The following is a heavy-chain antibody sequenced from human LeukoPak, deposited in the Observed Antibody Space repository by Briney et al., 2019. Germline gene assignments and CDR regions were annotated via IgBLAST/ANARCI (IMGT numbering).Heavy chain of an antibody. D-gene: IGHD3-3*01. V-gene: IGHV1-24*01. J-gene: IGHJ4*02. CDR2: FDPEEAKM. CDR1: GNSLSELS. CDR3: TTRSGDFWSGFVN. Sequence: ASVTVSCKVSGNSLSELSIQWVRQAPGKGLECMGGFDPEEAKMVYAQNFQGRVTMTEDTSTQNAYMELSGLTSDDTAVYYCTTRSGDFWSGFVNWGQGTLVTVSS.